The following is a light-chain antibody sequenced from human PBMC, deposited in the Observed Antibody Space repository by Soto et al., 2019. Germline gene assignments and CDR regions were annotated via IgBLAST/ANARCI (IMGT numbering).Light chain of an antibody. Sequence: EIVLTQSPVTLSLSPGERATLSCRASQSVSSSYLAWYQQKPGQAPRLLIYGASSRATGIPDRFSGSGSGTDFTLTIIRLEPEDFAVYYCQQYGSSPPYTFGQGTKLEIK. CDR3: QQYGSSPPYT. CDR1: QSVSSSY. V-gene: IGKV3-20*01. CDR2: GAS. J-gene: IGKJ2*01.